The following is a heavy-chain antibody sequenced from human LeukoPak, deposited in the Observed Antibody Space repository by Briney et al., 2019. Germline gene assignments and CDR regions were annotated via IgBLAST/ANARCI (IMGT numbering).Heavy chain of an antibody. Sequence: GGSLRLSCVGSGFTFNTYWMNWVRQAPGKGLKWVANIREDGSEIYYLDSVKGRFTIFRDNAKNSLYLQMNGLRAEDTAVYYCARHWAHLDYWGQGTLVTVSS. CDR2: IREDGSEI. D-gene: IGHD7-27*01. V-gene: IGHV3-7*01. J-gene: IGHJ4*02. CDR1: GFTFNTYW. CDR3: ARHWAHLDY.